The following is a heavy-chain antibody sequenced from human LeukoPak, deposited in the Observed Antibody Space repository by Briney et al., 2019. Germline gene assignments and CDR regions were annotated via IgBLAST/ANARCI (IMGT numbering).Heavy chain of an antibody. J-gene: IGHJ5*02. CDR1: GYTFTSYY. D-gene: IGHD4-17*01. CDR2: INPSGGST. V-gene: IGHV1-46*01. Sequence: ASVKVSCKASGYTFTSYYMHWVRQAPGQGLEWMGIINPSGGSTSYAQKFQGRVTMTRDTSTSTVYMELRSLRSDDTAVYYCARDDYGEPGWFDPWGQGTLVTVSS. CDR3: ARDDYGEPGWFDP.